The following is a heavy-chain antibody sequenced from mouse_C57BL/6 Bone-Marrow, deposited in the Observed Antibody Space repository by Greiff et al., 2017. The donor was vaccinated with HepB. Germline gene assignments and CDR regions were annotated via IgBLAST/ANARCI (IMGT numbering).Heavy chain of an antibody. CDR1: GFSLTSYG. Sequence: QVQLKESGPGLVQPSQSLSITCTVSGFSLTSYGVHWVRQSPGKGLEWLGVIWSGGSTDYTAAFISRLSISKDNSKSQVFFKMNSLQADDTAIYYCARKPTIVTYFDYWGQGTTLTVSS. V-gene: IGHV2-2*01. D-gene: IGHD2-5*01. J-gene: IGHJ2*01. CDR3: ARKPTIVTYFDY. CDR2: IWSGGST.